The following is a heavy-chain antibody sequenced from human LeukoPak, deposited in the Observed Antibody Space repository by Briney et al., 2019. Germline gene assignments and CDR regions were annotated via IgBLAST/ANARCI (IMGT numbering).Heavy chain of an antibody. CDR1: GYTFTSYA. Sequence: ASVKVSCKASGYTFTSYAMHWVRQAPGQRLEWMGWINAGNGNTKYSQKFQGRVTITRDTSASTACMELSSLRSEDTAVYYCARVLGATMPFDYWGQGTLVTVSS. CDR3: ARVLGATMPFDY. CDR2: INAGNGNT. J-gene: IGHJ4*02. V-gene: IGHV1-3*01. D-gene: IGHD1-26*01.